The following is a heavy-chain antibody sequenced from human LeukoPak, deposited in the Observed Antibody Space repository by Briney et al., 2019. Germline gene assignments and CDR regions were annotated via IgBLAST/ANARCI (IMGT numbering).Heavy chain of an antibody. Sequence: GGSLRLSCAASGFTFSSYAMSWVRQAPGEGLEWVSAISGSGGSTYYADSVKGRFTISRDNSKNTLYLQMNSLRAEDTAVYYCAKDRIWEVTPCAFEIWGQGTMVTVSS. CDR3: AKDRIWEVTPCAFEI. V-gene: IGHV3-23*01. J-gene: IGHJ3*02. D-gene: IGHD3-16*01. CDR1: GFTFSSYA. CDR2: ISGSGGST.